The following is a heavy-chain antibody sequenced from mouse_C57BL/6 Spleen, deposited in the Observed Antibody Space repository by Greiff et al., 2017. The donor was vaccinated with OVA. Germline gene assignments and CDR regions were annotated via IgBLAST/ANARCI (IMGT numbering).Heavy chain of an antibody. CDR1: GYAFTNYL. J-gene: IGHJ2*01. Sequence: VQLQQSGAELVRPGTSVKVSCKASGYAFTNYLIEWVKQRPGQGLEWIGEINPGSGGTNYNEKFKGKATLTADKSSSTAYMQLSSLTSEDSAVXVCARSHYGNYYFYYWGQGTTLTVSS. CDR2: INPGSGGT. D-gene: IGHD2-1*01. V-gene: IGHV1-54*01. CDR3: ARSHYGNYYFYY.